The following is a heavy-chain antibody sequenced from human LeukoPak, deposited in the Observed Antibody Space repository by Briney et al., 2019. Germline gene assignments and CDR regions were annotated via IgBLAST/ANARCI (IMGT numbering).Heavy chain of an antibody. Sequence: SETLSLTCAVYGGSFSGYYWSWIRQPPGKGLEWIGEINHSGSTNYNPSLKSRVTISVDTSKNQFSLKLSSVTAADTAVYYCARDAVATMVWFDPWGQGTLVTVSS. CDR2: INHSGST. D-gene: IGHD5-12*01. V-gene: IGHV4-34*01. CDR1: GGSFSGYY. J-gene: IGHJ5*02. CDR3: ARDAVATMVWFDP.